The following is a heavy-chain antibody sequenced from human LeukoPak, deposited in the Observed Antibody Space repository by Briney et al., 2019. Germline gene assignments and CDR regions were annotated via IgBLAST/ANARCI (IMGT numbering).Heavy chain of an antibody. Sequence: GGSLRLSCAASGFTFSSYWMHWVRQAPGKGLVWVSRINSDGSSTSYADSVKGRFTISRDNARNSLYLQMNSLRAEDTAVYYCASLPGGKTAALEFDLRGRGTLVTVSS. CDR3: ASLPGGKTAALEFDL. CDR1: GFTFSSYW. J-gene: IGHJ2*01. D-gene: IGHD6-13*01. V-gene: IGHV3-74*01. CDR2: INSDGSST.